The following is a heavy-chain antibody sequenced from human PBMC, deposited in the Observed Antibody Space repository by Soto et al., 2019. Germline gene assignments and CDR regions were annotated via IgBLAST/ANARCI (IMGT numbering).Heavy chain of an antibody. J-gene: IGHJ3*02. V-gene: IGHV3-23*01. D-gene: IGHD1-1*01. CDR1: GFTFSNYV. Sequence: EVPMLESGGDLVQPGGSLRLSCAASGFTFSNYVMAWFRQAPGKGLEWVSSVTTSGVTTYYADSVKGRFTISSDNSRNSMYLQLSSLRADDTAVYYCAKRKGTAEARAYDIWGQGTMVTVSS. CDR3: AKRKGTAEARAYDI. CDR2: VTTSGVTT.